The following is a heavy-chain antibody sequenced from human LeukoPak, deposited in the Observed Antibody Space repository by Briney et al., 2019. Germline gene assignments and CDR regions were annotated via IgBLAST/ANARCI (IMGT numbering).Heavy chain of an antibody. CDR2: ISYDGSNK. Sequence: GGSLRLSCAASGFTFSSYGMPWVRQAPGKGLEWVAVISYDGSNKYYADSVKGRFTISRDNSKNTLYLQMNSLRAEDTAVYYCAKDSESPSYGVPHFDYWGQGTLVTVSS. J-gene: IGHJ4*02. V-gene: IGHV3-30*18. CDR3: AKDSESPSYGVPHFDY. D-gene: IGHD2-2*01. CDR1: GFTFSSYG.